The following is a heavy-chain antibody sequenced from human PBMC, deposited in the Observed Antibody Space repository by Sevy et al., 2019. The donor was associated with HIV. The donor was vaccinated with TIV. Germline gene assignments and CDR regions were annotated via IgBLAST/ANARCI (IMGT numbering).Heavy chain of an antibody. CDR2: ISSSSSYI. Sequence: GGSLRLSCAASGFTFSSYSMNWVRQAPGKGLEWASSISSSSSYIYYADSVKGRFTISRDNAKNSLYLQMNSLRAEDTAVYYCARDLNYDFWSGYWAPNGMDVWGQGTTVTVSS. D-gene: IGHD3-3*01. J-gene: IGHJ6*02. V-gene: IGHV3-21*01. CDR1: GFTFSSYS. CDR3: ARDLNYDFWSGYWAPNGMDV.